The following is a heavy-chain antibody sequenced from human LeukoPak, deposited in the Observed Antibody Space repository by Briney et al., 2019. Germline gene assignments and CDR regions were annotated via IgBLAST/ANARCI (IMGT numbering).Heavy chain of an antibody. J-gene: IGHJ4*02. V-gene: IGHV3-7*03. CDR3: AKREGYSIFDY. CDR1: GFTISNYC. CDR2: MKQDGSEI. Sequence: GGSLRLSCAACGFTISNYCMSWVRQAPGKGLEWVANMKQDGSEIYYADSVKGRFTIARDNAKNSLYLQMNNLRAEDTAVYYCAKREGYSIFDYWGQGTLVTVSS. D-gene: IGHD5-24*01.